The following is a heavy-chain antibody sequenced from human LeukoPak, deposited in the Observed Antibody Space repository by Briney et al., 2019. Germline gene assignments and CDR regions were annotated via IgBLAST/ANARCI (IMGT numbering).Heavy chain of an antibody. V-gene: IGHV4-38-2*02. CDR1: GYSISSGYY. D-gene: IGHD6-13*01. J-gene: IGHJ5*02. CDR3: ERVPAAAAGNWFDP. Sequence: PSETLSLTCTVSGYSISSGYYWGWIRQPPGKGLEWIGSIYHSGSTYYNPSLKSRVTISVDTSKNQFSLKLSSVTAADTAVYYCERVPAAAAGNWFDPWGQGTLVTVSS. CDR2: IYHSGST.